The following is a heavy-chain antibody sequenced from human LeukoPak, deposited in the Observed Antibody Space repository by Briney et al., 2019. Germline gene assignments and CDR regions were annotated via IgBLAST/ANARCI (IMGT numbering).Heavy chain of an antibody. V-gene: IGHV1-69*04. J-gene: IGHJ4*02. CDR3: ARSDQGSGWSY. D-gene: IGHD6-19*01. Sequence: ASVNVSCKASGGTFSSYAISWVRQAPGQGLEWMGRIIPILGIANYAQKFQGRVTITADKSTSTAYMELSSLRSEDTAVYYCARSDQGSGWSYWGQGTLVTVSS. CDR1: GGTFSSYA. CDR2: IIPILGIA.